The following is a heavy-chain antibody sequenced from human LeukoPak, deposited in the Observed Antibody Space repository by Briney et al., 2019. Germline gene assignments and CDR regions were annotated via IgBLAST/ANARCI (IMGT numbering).Heavy chain of an antibody. J-gene: IGHJ4*02. V-gene: IGHV4-59*01. Sequence: PSETLSLTCTVSGGSISSYYWSWIRQPPGKGLEWIGYIYYSGSTNHNPSLKSRVTISVDTSKNQFSLKLSSVTAADTAVYYCARAYDSSGYYCDYWGQGTLVTVSS. D-gene: IGHD3-22*01. CDR3: ARAYDSSGYYCDY. CDR2: IYYSGST. CDR1: GGSISSYY.